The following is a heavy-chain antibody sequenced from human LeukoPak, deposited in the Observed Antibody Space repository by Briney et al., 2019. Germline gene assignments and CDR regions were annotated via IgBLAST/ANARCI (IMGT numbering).Heavy chain of an antibody. D-gene: IGHD3-3*01. V-gene: IGHV1-18*01. CDR3: ARAERITISGMVNYYFDY. CDR2: ISAYNGNT. CDR1: GYTFTSYG. Sequence: ASVKVSCKASGYTFTSYGISWVRQAPGQGLEWMGWISAYNGNTNYAQKLQGRVTMTTDTSTSTAYMELRSLRSDDTAVYYCARAERITISGMVNYYFDYWGQGTLVTVSS. J-gene: IGHJ4*02.